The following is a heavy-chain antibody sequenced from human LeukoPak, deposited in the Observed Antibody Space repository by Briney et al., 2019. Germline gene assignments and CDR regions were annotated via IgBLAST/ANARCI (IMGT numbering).Heavy chain of an antibody. J-gene: IGHJ4*02. CDR3: AKAKTYYYGPGSYRYFDY. CDR1: GFTFDDYA. CDR2: ISWNSGSI. Sequence: PGRSLRLSCAASGFTFDDYAMHWVRQAPGKGLEWVSGISWNSGSIGYADSVKGRFTISRDNAKDSLYLQMNSLRAEDTALYYCAKAKTYYYGPGSYRYFDYWGQGTLVTVSS. V-gene: IGHV3-9*01. D-gene: IGHD3-10*01.